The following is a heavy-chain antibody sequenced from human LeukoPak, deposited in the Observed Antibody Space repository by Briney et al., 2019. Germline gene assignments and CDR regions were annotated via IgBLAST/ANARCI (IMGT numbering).Heavy chain of an antibody. Sequence: PGGSLRFSCAASGFTFSSYWMSWVRQAPGNGLEWVANIKQDGSEKYYVDSVKGRFTISRDNAKNSLYLQMNSLRAEDTAVYYCARDYYDSSGYSYYFDYWGQGTLVTVSS. CDR2: IKQDGSEK. J-gene: IGHJ4*02. V-gene: IGHV3-7*01. CDR3: ARDYYDSSGYSYYFDY. CDR1: GFTFSSYW. D-gene: IGHD3-22*01.